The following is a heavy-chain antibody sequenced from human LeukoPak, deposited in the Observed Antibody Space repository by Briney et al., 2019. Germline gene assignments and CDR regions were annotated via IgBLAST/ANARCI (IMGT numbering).Heavy chain of an antibody. CDR3: ARDRGSSGWYGGFDY. V-gene: IGHV1-46*01. CDR2: INPSGGST. D-gene: IGHD6-19*01. Sequence: GASVKVSCKASGYTFTSYYMHWVRQAPGQGLEWMGIINPSGGSTSYAQEFQGRVTMTRDTSTSTVYMELSSLRSEDTAVYYCARDRGSSGWYGGFDYWGQGTLVTVSS. CDR1: GYTFTSYY. J-gene: IGHJ4*02.